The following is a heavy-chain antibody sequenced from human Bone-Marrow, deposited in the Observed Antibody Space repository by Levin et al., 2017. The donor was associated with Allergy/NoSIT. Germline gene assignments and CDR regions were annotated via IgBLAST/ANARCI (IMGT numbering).Heavy chain of an antibody. CDR1: GFTVSSNH. CDR3: ARGAGVLYTLFKFDE. CDR2: IYGGGST. D-gene: IGHD1-14*01. J-gene: IGHJ4*02. Sequence: GGSLRLSCAASGFTVSSNHMSWVRQAPGKGLEWVSVIYGGGSTYYADSVKGRFTISRANSKNTLYLEMNSLKAVDTAIYYCARGAGVLYTLFKFDEWGQGTLVTVS. V-gene: IGHV3-53*01.